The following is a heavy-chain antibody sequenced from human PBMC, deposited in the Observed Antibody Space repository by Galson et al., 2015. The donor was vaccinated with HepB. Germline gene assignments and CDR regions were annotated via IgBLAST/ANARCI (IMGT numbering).Heavy chain of an antibody. CDR1: GFTFSSYA. J-gene: IGHJ5*02. Sequence: SLRLSCAASGFTFSSYAMSWVRQAPGKGLGGVAAIRGSGGSTYYADSVKGRFTISRDNSENTLYLQMNSLRAEDTAVYYCAKDPIRSIAAAGRNWFDPWGQGTLVTVSS. CDR3: AKDPIRSIAAAGRNWFDP. D-gene: IGHD6-13*01. CDR2: IRGSGGST. V-gene: IGHV3-23*01.